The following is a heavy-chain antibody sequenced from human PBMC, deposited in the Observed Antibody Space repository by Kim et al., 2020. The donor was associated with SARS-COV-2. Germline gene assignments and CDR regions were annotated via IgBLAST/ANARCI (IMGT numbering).Heavy chain of an antibody. D-gene: IGHD3-16*01. J-gene: IGHJ4*02. CDR3: AGELYDSCSCVDY. Sequence: GGSLRLSCAASGFTVSDNYMNWVRQAPGTGLEWVSVIYSGGRNYYADSVKGRFTIFRDSSKNTLYLQMDSLRAEDTAVFYCAGELYDSCSCVDYWGPVT. CDR1: GFTVSDNY. V-gene: IGHV3-53*01. CDR2: IYSGGRN.